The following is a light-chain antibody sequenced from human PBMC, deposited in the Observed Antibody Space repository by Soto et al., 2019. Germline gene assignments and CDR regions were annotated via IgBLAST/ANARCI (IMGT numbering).Light chain of an antibody. CDR1: QSVSNY. J-gene: IGKJ5*01. Sequence: EIVLTRSPATLSWSRVEVGSVSGMASQSVSNYLAWYQQKPGQAPRLLIYDASNRATDIPARFSGSGSGTDFTLTISSLEPEDFAVYYCQQRSNWPPFTFGQGTRLEIK. V-gene: IGKV3-11*01. CDR3: QQRSNWPPFT. CDR2: DAS.